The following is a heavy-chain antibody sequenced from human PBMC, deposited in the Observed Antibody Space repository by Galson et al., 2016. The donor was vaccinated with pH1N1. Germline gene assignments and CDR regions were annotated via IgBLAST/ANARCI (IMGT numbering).Heavy chain of an antibody. CDR1: GGSVSSSSYY. CDR3: ARSYCSGTVCYDLDASDAS. D-gene: IGHD2-8*02. J-gene: IGHJ5*02. Sequence: SETLSLTCTVSGGSVSSSSYYWGWIRQPPGKGLEWIGSIFYSGSTYYNPSLRSRVTLSLDKSKNQFSLKLTSVTAADTAVYFCARSYCSGTVCYDLDASDASWGQGILVTVSS. CDR2: IFYSGST. V-gene: IGHV4-39*07.